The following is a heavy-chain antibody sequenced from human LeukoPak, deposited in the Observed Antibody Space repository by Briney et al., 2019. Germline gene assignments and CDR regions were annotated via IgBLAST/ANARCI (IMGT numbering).Heavy chain of an antibody. CDR1: GYTFTSYG. J-gene: IGHJ4*02. CDR3: ARDGYYRHFDY. Sequence: ASVKVSWKASGYTFTSYGISWVRQAPGQGLEWMGWISPYNGDTNYVQKLQDRVTMTTDTSTSTAYMEVRSLRSDDTAVYYCARDGYYRHFDYWGQGTLVTVSS. V-gene: IGHV1-18*01. CDR2: ISPYNGDT. D-gene: IGHD3-22*01.